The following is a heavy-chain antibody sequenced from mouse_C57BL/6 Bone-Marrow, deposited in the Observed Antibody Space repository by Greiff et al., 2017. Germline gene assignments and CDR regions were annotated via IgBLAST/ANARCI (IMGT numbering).Heavy chain of an antibody. Sequence: QVQLQQPGAELVRPGTSVKLSCKASGYTFTSYWMHWVKQRPGQGLEWIGVIDPSDSYTNYNQKFKGKATLTVDTSSSTAYMQLSSLTSEDSAVYYCATPNWGFAYWGQGTLVTVSA. CDR2: IDPSDSYT. D-gene: IGHD4-1*01. V-gene: IGHV1-59*01. CDR1: GYTFTSYW. CDR3: ATPNWGFAY. J-gene: IGHJ3*01.